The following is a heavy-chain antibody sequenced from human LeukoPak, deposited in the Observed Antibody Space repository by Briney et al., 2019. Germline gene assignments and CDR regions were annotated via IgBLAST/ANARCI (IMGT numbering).Heavy chain of an antibody. CDR2: INPDSGGT. J-gene: IGHJ4*02. CDR3: ARRETYYDSSGYIFDY. Sequence: ASVKVSCKASGYTFSNYYMHWVRQAPGQGLEWMGWINPDSGGTNYAQKFQGRVTMTRDTSTSTAYMELSRLRSDDTAVYYCARRETYYDSSGYIFDYWGQGTLVTVSS. D-gene: IGHD3-22*01. CDR1: GYTFSNYY. V-gene: IGHV1-2*02.